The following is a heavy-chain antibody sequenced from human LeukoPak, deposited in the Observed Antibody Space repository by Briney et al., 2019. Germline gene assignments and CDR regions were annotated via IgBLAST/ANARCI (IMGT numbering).Heavy chain of an antibody. D-gene: IGHD3-3*01. J-gene: IGHJ3*02. V-gene: IGHV3-21*01. CDR1: GFTFSSYS. CDR2: ISSSSSYI. Sequence: PGGSLRLSCAASGFTFSSYSMNWVRQAPGKGLEWVSSISSSSSYIYYADSVKGRFTISRDNAKNSLYLQMNSLRAEDTAVYYCARGVASRWGAFDIWGQGTMVTVSS. CDR3: ARGVASRWGAFDI.